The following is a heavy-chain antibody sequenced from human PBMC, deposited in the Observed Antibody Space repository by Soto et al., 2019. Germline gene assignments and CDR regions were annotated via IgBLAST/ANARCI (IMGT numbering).Heavy chain of an antibody. Sequence: EGSLRLSCAAGRFSFSNYAMSWVRQAPGKGLEWVSTISGAGGRTYYADSVKGRFTISRDNSKNTLYLQMNSLRADDSGVYYCAKDPYSGVLVPVAIGFDPWGPGTLVTVSS. D-gene: IGHD2-2*01. CDR3: AKDPYSGVLVPVAIGFDP. V-gene: IGHV3-23*01. CDR1: RFSFSNYA. CDR2: ISGAGGRT. J-gene: IGHJ5*02.